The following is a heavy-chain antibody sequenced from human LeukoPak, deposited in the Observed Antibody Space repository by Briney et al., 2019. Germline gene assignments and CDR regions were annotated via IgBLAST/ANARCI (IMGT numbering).Heavy chain of an antibody. J-gene: IGHJ6*03. CDR1: GGSVSSHF. V-gene: IGHV4-59*02. D-gene: IGHD4/OR15-4a*01. Sequence: TETLSLTCTVSGGSVSSHFRSWIRQPPGKGLEWIGYIYNSGITNYNPSLKSRVTMSVDTSKNQFSLMLRSVTAADTAVYYCARDHLPAGAPGYYMDVWGKGTTVTVSS. CDR2: IYNSGIT. CDR3: ARDHLPAGAPGYYMDV.